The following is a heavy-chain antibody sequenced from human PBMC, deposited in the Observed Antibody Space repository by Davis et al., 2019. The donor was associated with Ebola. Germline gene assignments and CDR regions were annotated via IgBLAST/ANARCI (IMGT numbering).Heavy chain of an antibody. Sequence: PGGSLRLSCVASGFTFSTSWRKWVRQAPGRGLEWLADIKPDGTETYYVDSVKGRFAISRDNTKNSVYLQVNSLRAEDTAVYYCAGGSGWIHDYWGQGTLVTVSS. CDR2: IKPDGTET. CDR3: AGGSGWIHDY. V-gene: IGHV3-7*01. J-gene: IGHJ4*02. CDR1: GFTFSTSW. D-gene: IGHD6-19*01.